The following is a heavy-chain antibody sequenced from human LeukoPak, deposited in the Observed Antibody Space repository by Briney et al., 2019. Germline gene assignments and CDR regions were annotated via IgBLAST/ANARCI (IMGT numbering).Heavy chain of an antibody. D-gene: IGHD3-3*01. CDR1: GGSISSGSYY. CDR3: ARDLTRPTFWSGSHWFDP. CDR2: AHTSGST. V-gene: IGHV4-61*02. Sequence: PSETLSLTCTVSGGSISSGSYYWSWIRQPAGKGLEWIGRAHTSGSTNYNPSLKSRVIISVDTSKNQFSLKLSSVTAADTAVYYCARDLTRPTFWSGSHWFDPWGQGTLVTVSS. J-gene: IGHJ5*02.